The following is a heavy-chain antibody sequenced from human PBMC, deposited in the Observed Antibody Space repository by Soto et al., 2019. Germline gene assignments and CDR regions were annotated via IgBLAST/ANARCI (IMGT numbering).Heavy chain of an antibody. CDR2: IIPILGIA. V-gene: IGHV1-69*02. CDR1: GGTFSSYT. Sequence: QVQLVQSGAEVKKPGSSVKVSCKASGGTFSSYTISWVRQAPGXXXXWMGRIIPILGIANYAQKFQGRVTITADKSTSTAYMELSSLRSEDTAVYYCASDYYGSGSYISWGQGTLVTVSS. J-gene: IGHJ5*02. CDR3: ASDYYGSGSYIS. D-gene: IGHD3-10*01.